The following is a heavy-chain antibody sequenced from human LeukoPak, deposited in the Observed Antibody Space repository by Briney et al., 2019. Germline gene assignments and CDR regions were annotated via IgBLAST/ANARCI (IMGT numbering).Heavy chain of an antibody. D-gene: IGHD2-21*02. J-gene: IGHJ4*02. CDR2: ISYDGSNK. Sequence: PGGPLRLSCAASGFTFSSYAMHWVRQAPGKGLEWVAVISYDGSNKYYADSVKGRFTISRDNSKNTLYLQMNSLRAEDTAVYYCARYETTFIVVVTAALDYWGQGTLVTVSS. CDR1: GFTFSSYA. V-gene: IGHV3-30-3*01. CDR3: ARYETTFIVVVTAALDY.